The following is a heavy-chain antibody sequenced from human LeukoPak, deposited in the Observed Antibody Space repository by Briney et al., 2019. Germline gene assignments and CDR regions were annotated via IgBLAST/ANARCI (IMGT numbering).Heavy chain of an antibody. CDR1: GGSISSGGYS. CDR2: IYHSGPT. D-gene: IGHD6-13*01. CDR3: VRGGGSSYPFNY. Sequence: SETLSLTCAVSGGSISSGGYSWSWIRQPPGKGLEWIGYIYHSGPTYYNPSLKSRVTISVDRSKNQFSLKLTSVTPADMAVYYCVRGGGSSYPFNYWGRGTGVTVS. V-gene: IGHV4-30-2*01. J-gene: IGHJ4*02.